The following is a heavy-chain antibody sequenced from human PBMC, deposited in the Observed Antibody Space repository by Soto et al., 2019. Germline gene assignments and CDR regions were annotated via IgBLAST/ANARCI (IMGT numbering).Heavy chain of an antibody. Sequence: EVQLVESGGGLVQPGGSLRLSCVASGFTLSTYWMNWVRQAPGKGLEWVANIKQDESEKYYVDTVKGRFTISRDNAKNLLYLHLSSLRAEDTAVYYCARGGGEYFDTGGEGRTDVWGQGTTVTVSS. D-gene: IGHD3-16*01. CDR1: GFTLSTYW. V-gene: IGHV3-7*01. CDR2: IKQDESEK. J-gene: IGHJ6*02. CDR3: ARGGGEYFDTGGEGRTDV.